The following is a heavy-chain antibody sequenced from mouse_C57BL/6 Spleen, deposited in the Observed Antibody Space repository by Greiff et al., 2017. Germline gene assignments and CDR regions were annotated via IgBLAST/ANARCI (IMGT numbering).Heavy chain of an antibody. J-gene: IGHJ4*01. CDR1: GFTFSNYW. CDR3: TGIYYGNFYYAMDY. CDR2: IRLKSDNYAT. V-gene: IGHV6-3*01. D-gene: IGHD2-1*01. Sequence: EVQLVESGGGLVQPGGSMKLSCVASGFTFSNYWMNWVRQSPEKGLEWVAQIRLKSDNYATHYAESVKGRFTISRDDSKSSVYLQMNNLRAEDTGIYYCTGIYYGNFYYAMDYWGQGTSVTVSS.